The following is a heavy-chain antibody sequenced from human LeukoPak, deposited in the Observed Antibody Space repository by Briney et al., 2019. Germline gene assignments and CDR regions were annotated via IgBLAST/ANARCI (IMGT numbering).Heavy chain of an antibody. V-gene: IGHV3-30*18. CDR3: AKVPAASRYYFDY. D-gene: IGHD2-2*01. CDR1: GFTFSSYG. J-gene: IGHJ4*02. Sequence: GVSLRLSCAASGFTFSSYGMHWVRQAPGKGLEWVAVISYDGSNKYYADSVKGRFTISRDNSKNTLYLQMNSLRAEDTAVYYCAKVPAASRYYFDYWGQGTLVTVSS. CDR2: ISYDGSNK.